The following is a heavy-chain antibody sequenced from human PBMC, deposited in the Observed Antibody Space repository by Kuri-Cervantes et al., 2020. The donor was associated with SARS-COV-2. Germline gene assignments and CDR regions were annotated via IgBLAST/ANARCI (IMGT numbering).Heavy chain of an antibody. Sequence: GESLKISCAASGFTFSSYGMHWVRQAPGKGLEWVAFIRYDGSNKYYADSVKGRFTITRDNSKNTLYLQMNSQRAEDTAVYYCAKDRSSTWLWYFDLWGRGTLVTVSS. CDR2: IRYDGSNK. V-gene: IGHV3-30*02. CDR1: GFTFSSYG. J-gene: IGHJ2*01. D-gene: IGHD6-13*01. CDR3: AKDRSSTWLWYFDL.